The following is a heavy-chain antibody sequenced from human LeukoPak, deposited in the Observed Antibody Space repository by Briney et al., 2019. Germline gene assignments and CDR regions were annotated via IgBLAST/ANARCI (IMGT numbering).Heavy chain of an antibody. V-gene: IGHV3-20*04. J-gene: IGHJ4*02. D-gene: IGHD5-24*01. Sequence: GGSPRLSCAASGFAFDDYGMSWVRQAPGKGLEWVSGINWNGGSIGYADSVKGRFTISRDNAKNSLYLQINSLRAEDTALYYCARADKDGYGFFGFDYWGQGTLVTVSS. CDR3: ARADKDGYGFFGFDY. CDR2: INWNGGSI. CDR1: GFAFDDYG.